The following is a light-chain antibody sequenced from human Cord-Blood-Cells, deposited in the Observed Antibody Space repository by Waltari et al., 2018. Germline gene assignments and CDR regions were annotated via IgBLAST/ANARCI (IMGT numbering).Light chain of an antibody. V-gene: IGKV3-20*01. Sequence: EIVLTQSPGTLSLSPGERAPLSCRASQSVSSSYLAWYQQKTGQAPRLLIYGASSRATGIPDRFSGSGSGTDFTLTISRLEPEDFAVYYCQQYGSSPRTFGGGTKVEIK. J-gene: IGKJ4*01. CDR1: QSVSSSY. CDR3: QQYGSSPRT. CDR2: GAS.